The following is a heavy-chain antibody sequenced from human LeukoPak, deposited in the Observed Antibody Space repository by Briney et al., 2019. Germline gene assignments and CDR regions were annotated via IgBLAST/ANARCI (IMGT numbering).Heavy chain of an antibody. CDR1: GGSINSTSNY. CDR3: AGDYGDYYFDF. CDR2: IYYSGST. Sequence: SETLSLTCTVSGGSINSTSNYWGWIRQPPGKGLEWIGSIYYSGSTSYNPSLKSRVTISVDTSKNQFSLKLSSVTAADTAVYFCAGDYGDYYFDFWGQGSLVTVSS. J-gene: IGHJ4*02. D-gene: IGHD4-17*01. V-gene: IGHV4-39*07.